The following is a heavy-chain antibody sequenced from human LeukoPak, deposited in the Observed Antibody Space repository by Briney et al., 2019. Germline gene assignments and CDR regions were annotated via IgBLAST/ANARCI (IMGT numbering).Heavy chain of an antibody. J-gene: IGHJ5*02. CDR2: INANSGGT. V-gene: IGHV1-2*02. CDR3: ARVRDGYSYGTNWFDP. D-gene: IGHD5-18*01. Sequence: GASVRVSCKASGYTFTAYYVHWVRQAPGQGLEWMGWINANSGGTNYAQKFQGRVTMTRDTSISTVYMDLRRLTSDDTAVYYCARVRDGYSYGTNWFDPWGQGTLVTVSS. CDR1: GYTFTAYY.